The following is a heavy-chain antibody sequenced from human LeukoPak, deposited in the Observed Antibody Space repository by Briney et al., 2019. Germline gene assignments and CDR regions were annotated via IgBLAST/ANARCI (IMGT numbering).Heavy chain of an antibody. J-gene: IGHJ2*01. CDR1: GFTVSSSY. V-gene: IGHV3-66*01. CDR3: ARRVTTGSYFDL. Sequence: SGGSLRLSCAVSGFTVSSSYMSWVRQAPGKGLEWVSFIYSGGNTYYTDSVKGRFTISRDNSKNTLYLQMNSLRAEDTAVYYCARRVTTGSYFDLWGRGTLVTDSS. CDR2: IYSGGNT. D-gene: IGHD4-17*01.